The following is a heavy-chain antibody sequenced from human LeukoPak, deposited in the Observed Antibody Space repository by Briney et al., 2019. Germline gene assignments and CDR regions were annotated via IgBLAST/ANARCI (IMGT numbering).Heavy chain of an antibody. Sequence: GGSLRLSCAASGFTFSTHWMHWVPQAPGKGLVWVPRINSDGSTTTYADSVKGRFTISRDNAKSTLYLQMNSLRAEDTAVYYCARVVTTDDYWGQGTLVTVSS. V-gene: IGHV3-74*01. D-gene: IGHD4-17*01. CDR1: GFTFSTHW. CDR2: INSDGSTT. CDR3: ARVVTTDDY. J-gene: IGHJ4*02.